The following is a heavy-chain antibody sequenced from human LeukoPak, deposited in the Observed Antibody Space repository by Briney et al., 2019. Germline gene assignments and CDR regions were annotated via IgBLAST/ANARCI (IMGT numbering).Heavy chain of an antibody. J-gene: IGHJ3*02. V-gene: IGHV3-30*04. CDR1: GFIFSSSA. CDR2: IADDGNDK. Sequence: PGGSLRLSCAASGFIFSSSAMHWVRQAPDKGLEWVAVIADDGNDKYYADSVKGRFIISRDNSKNTLYLQMNSLRTEDTALYYCATVDDLDAFGIGGQGTMVTVS. D-gene: IGHD2-2*03. CDR3: ATVDDLDAFGI.